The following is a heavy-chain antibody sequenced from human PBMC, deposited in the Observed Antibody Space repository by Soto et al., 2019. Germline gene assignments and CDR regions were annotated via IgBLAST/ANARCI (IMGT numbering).Heavy chain of an antibody. CDR1: GGSTSSGGFY. CDR3: ARNGYTYGMDV. J-gene: IGHJ6*02. D-gene: IGHD5-18*01. CDR2: IYCSGIS. V-gene: IGHV4-31*03. Sequence: PSETLSLTCTVSGGSTSSGGFYWSWIRQHPGKGLEWIGYIYCSGISYYNPSLKSRVSISLDTSRNQFSMTLNSVTAADTAVYYCARNGYTYGMDVWGQGATVTVSS.